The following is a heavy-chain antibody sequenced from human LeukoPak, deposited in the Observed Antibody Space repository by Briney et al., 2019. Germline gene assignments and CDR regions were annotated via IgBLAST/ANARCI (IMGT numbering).Heavy chain of an antibody. CDR3: ARPDYDFWSGSHAFDI. Sequence: GESLKMSCKGYGYSFSDYWIGWVRQMPGKGLEWMGIIYPGDSDTTYSPSFQGQVTISADKSINTAFLQWSSLKASDTAVYYCARPDYDFWSGSHAFDIWGQGTMVTVSS. CDR2: IYPGDSDT. V-gene: IGHV5-51*01. CDR1: GYSFSDYW. J-gene: IGHJ3*02. D-gene: IGHD3-3*01.